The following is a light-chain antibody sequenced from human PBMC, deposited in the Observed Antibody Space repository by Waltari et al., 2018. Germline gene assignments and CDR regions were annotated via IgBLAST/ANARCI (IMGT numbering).Light chain of an antibody. V-gene: IGLV2-23*01. CDR2: EYD. Sequence: QSALTQPASVSGSPGQSITISCTGTSSDIGKFNHVSWYQQHPGKAPKLIIFEYDKRPFGVSSRFAASKSGNTASLIIAGLQVDDEADYFCCSYAGDVTYVFGAGTKVTVL. CDR3: CSYAGDVTYV. CDR1: SSDIGKFNH. J-gene: IGLJ1*01.